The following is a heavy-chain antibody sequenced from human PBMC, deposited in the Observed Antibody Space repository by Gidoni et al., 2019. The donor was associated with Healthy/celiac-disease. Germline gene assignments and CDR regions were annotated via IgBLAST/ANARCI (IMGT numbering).Heavy chain of an antibody. CDR3: ACSYSSSWMFDY. CDR2: IDPSDSYT. D-gene: IGHD6-13*01. V-gene: IGHV5-10-1*01. Sequence: EVQLVQSGAEVKKPGESLRISCKGSGYSFTSYWISWVRQMPGKGLEWMGRIDPSDSYTNYSPSFQGHVTISADKSISTAYLQWSSLKASDTAMYYCACSYSSSWMFDYWGQGTLVTVSS. J-gene: IGHJ4*02. CDR1: GYSFTSYW.